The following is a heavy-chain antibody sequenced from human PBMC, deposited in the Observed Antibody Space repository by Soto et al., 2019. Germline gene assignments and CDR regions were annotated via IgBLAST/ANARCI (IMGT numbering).Heavy chain of an antibody. V-gene: IGHV1-18*01. J-gene: IGHJ4*02. CDR1: GDTITNYG. Sequence: QVQLVQSGGEVRKPGASVKVSCKASGDTITNYGISWVRQAPGQGLEWMGWISFYNGNTKYAQNLQGRVTLTTDTATSTAYMELRSRRSDDTAGYDCASATSIAVAGKESWGQGTLVTVSS. D-gene: IGHD6-19*01. CDR3: ASATSIAVAGKES. CDR2: ISFYNGNT.